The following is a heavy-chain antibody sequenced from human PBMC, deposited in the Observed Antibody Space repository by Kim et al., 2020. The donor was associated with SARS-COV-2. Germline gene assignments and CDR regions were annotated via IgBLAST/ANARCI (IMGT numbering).Heavy chain of an antibody. J-gene: IGHJ3*02. D-gene: IGHD4-17*01. Sequence: SETLSLTCTVSGGSISSSSYYWGWIRQPPGKGLEWIGSIYYSGSTYYNPSLKSRVTISVDTSKNQFSLKLSSVTAADTAVYYCARHNGDGGAFDIWGQGTMVTVSS. CDR1: GGSISSSSYY. V-gene: IGHV4-39*01. CDR2: IYYSGST. CDR3: ARHNGDGGAFDI.